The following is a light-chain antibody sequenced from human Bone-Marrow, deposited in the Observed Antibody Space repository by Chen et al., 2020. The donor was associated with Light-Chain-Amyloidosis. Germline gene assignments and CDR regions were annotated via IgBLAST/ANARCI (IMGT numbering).Light chain of an antibody. V-gene: IGLV7-46*01. J-gene: IGLJ3*02. CDR1: NVAVTCGHF. CDR3: LRTDNTKGV. Sequence: QAVVTLVPSLTASPGVTVPLTCDSSNVAVTCGHFPYWFQQKAGHAPRTLIYDTNNKHSWTPARFSGSILGGKAAMTLSGAQPEDEAQYYGLRTDNTKGVFGGGTTLTVL. CDR2: DTN.